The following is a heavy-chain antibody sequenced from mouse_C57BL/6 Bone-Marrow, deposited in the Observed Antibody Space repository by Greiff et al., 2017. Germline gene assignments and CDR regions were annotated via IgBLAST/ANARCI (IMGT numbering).Heavy chain of an antibody. CDR2: IYPGDGDT. CDR1: GYAFSSSW. Sequence: VQLQQSGPELVKPGASVKISCKASGYAFSSSWMNWVKQRPGKGLEWIGRIYPGDGDTNYNGKFKGKATLTADKSSSTAYMQLSSLTSEDSAVYFGASITTVVATNYWGQGTTLTVSS. J-gene: IGHJ2*01. D-gene: IGHD1-1*01. V-gene: IGHV1-82*01. CDR3: ASITTVVATNY.